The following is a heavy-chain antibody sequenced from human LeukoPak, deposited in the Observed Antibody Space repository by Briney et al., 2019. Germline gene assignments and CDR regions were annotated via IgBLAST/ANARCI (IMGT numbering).Heavy chain of an antibody. CDR2: ISSSSSDI. CDR1: RFTFSTYS. Sequence: PGESLRLSCAVSRFTFSTYSMNWVRQAPGKRLEWVSYISSSSSDIYYADSVKGRFTVSRDNAKNSLYLQMNSLRDEDTAVYYCARVPVSGAVAGTFDYWGQGTLVTVSS. J-gene: IGHJ4*02. V-gene: IGHV3-48*02. CDR3: ARVPVSGAVAGTFDY. D-gene: IGHD6-19*01.